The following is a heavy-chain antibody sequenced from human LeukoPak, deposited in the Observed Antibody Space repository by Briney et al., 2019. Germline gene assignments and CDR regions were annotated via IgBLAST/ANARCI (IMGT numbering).Heavy chain of an antibody. CDR2: IHDSGYT. D-gene: IGHD3-22*01. V-gene: IGHV4-31*03. Sequence: TLSLTCTVSGDSISSGGFYWTWIRQRPGKGLECIGYIHDSGYTNYNPSLRTRVIMSTDTSKNEFSLKLRSVTAADTAVYFCANIRGVLREDHIGDYYGPAAYFQDWGPGTLVTVSS. CDR1: GDSISSGGFY. CDR3: ANIRGVLREDHIGDYYGPAAYFQD. J-gene: IGHJ1*01.